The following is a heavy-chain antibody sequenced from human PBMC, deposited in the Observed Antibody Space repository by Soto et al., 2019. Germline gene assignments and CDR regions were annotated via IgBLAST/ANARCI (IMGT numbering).Heavy chain of an antibody. D-gene: IGHD5-18*01. J-gene: IGHJ3*01. Sequence: EVQLVQSGTEVKKPGESLKISCKCSGYSFTNYWIGWVRQMPGKGLKWMGIIYPGDSDTTYSPSFEGQVTISADKSISTAHLQWSSLKASDTAMYYCARRAQYRFGHYDAFDVWGQGTIVTVSS. CDR3: ARRAQYRFGHYDAFDV. CDR1: GYSFTNYW. V-gene: IGHV5-51*03. CDR2: IYPGDSDT.